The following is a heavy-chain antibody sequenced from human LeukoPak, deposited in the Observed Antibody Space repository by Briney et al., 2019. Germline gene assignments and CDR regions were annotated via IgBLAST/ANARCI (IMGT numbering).Heavy chain of an antibody. CDR2: ISAYNGNT. J-gene: IGHJ4*02. CDR1: GYTFTSYG. CDR3: ARENGDFWSGYLFDY. D-gene: IGHD3-3*01. V-gene: IGHV1-18*01. Sequence: ASVKVSCKASGYTFTSYGISWVRQAPGQGLEWMGWISAYNGNTNYARKLQGRVTMTTDTSTSTAYMELRSLRSDDTAVYYCARENGDFWSGYLFDYWGQGTLVTVSS.